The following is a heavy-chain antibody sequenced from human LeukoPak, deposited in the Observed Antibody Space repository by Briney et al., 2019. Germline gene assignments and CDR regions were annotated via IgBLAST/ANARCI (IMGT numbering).Heavy chain of an antibody. Sequence: SLRLSCAASGFTFDDYAMHWVRQAPGKGLEWVSGISWNSGSIGYADSVKGRFTISRDNAKNSLYLQMNSLRAEDTAVYYCARGKEPVAGSLSHFDYWGQGTLVTVSS. CDR1: GFTFDDYA. V-gene: IGHV3-9*01. CDR2: ISWNSGSI. D-gene: IGHD6-19*01. J-gene: IGHJ4*02. CDR3: ARGKEPVAGSLSHFDY.